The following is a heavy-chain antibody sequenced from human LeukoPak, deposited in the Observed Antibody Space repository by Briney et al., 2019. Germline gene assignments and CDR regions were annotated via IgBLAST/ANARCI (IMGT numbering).Heavy chain of an antibody. V-gene: IGHV4-30-4*01. CDR3: ARVPGPGEADDAFDI. CDR2: IYSSGST. D-gene: IGHD3-16*01. J-gene: IGHJ3*02. Sequence: PSETLSLTCTVSGGSISSGDYYWSWIRQPPGKGLEWIGYIYSSGSTTYNPSLKSRISISADTSKNRFSLKLSSVTAADTAVYFCARVPGPGEADDAFDIWGRGTMVTVSS. CDR1: GGSISSGDYY.